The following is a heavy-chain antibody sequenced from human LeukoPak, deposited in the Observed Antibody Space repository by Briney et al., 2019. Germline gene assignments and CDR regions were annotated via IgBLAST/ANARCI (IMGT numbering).Heavy chain of an antibody. D-gene: IGHD1-26*01. CDR3: AKGGKWDVTPFDY. CDR1: GFTFSGSA. J-gene: IGHJ4*02. V-gene: IGHV3-23*01. Sequence: PGGSLRLSCATSGFTFSGSAMHWVRQAPGKGLEWVSTISSGGGSTYYADSVKGRFTISRDNSKNTLYLQVNSLRAEDTAVYYCAKGGKWDVTPFDYWGQGTLVTVSS. CDR2: ISSGGGST.